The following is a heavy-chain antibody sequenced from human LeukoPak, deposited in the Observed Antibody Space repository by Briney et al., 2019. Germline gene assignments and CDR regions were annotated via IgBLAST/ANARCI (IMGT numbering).Heavy chain of an antibody. J-gene: IGHJ4*02. V-gene: IGHV3-23*01. CDR2: ISGSGYSI. Sequence: HPGGSLILSCAASGFSFSSYALNWVRQAPGKGLEWVSGISGSGYSIYYVDSVKGRFTISRDNSKKTVYLQMNSLRAEDTAVYYCAKSVTGYSTFDYWGQGTLVTVSS. CDR1: GFSFSSYA. D-gene: IGHD3-9*01. CDR3: AKSVTGYSTFDY.